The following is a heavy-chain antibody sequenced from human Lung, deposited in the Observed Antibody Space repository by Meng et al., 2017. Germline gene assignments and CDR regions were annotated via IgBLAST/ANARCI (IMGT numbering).Heavy chain of an antibody. D-gene: IGHD6-19*01. J-gene: IGHJ3*02. CDR1: GFTFSSYA. Sequence: GESLKISCAASGFTFSSYAMSWVRQAPGKGLEWVSAISGSGGSTYYADSVKGRFTISRDNSKNTLYLQMNSLRAEDTAVYYCAKGYSSGWYISGGAFDIWGQGTMVTVS. CDR3: AKGYSSGWYISGGAFDI. V-gene: IGHV3-23*01. CDR2: ISGSGGST.